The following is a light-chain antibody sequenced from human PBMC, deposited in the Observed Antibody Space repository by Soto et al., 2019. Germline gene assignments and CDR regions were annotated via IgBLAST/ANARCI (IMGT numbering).Light chain of an antibody. Sequence: QLVLTQPPSASATPGQRVTISCFGSDSNIGDHFVYWYQQLPGTAPKLLIYKNDQRPAGVPDRFSGSKSGTSASLAISGLQSDDEADYYCATWDDSLNGVVFGGGTQLTVL. CDR1: DSNIGDHF. CDR3: ATWDDSLNGVV. J-gene: IGLJ2*01. CDR2: KND. V-gene: IGLV1-44*01.